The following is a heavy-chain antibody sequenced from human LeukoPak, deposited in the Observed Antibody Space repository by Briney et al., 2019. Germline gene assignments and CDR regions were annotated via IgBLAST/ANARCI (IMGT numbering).Heavy chain of an antibody. Sequence: PGGSLRLSCAASEFVFSDYYMSWIRQAPGKGLEWVSYISDSGSTIYYADSVKGRFTISRDNGKNSLYLQMNGLRAEDTAVYYCAREMEGDYGSGTFFDLWGQGNMVTVSS. J-gene: IGHJ4*02. D-gene: IGHD3-10*01. CDR3: AREMEGDYGSGTFFDL. CDR2: ISDSGSTI. CDR1: EFVFSDYY. V-gene: IGHV3-11*01.